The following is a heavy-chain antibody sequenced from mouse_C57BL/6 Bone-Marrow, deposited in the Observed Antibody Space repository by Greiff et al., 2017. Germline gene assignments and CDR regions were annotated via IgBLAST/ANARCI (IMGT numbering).Heavy chain of an antibody. CDR1: GYAFSSYW. J-gene: IGHJ1*03. Sequence: ESGAELVKPGASVKIFCKASGYAFSSYWLNWVKQRPGKGLEWIGQIYPGDGDTNNNGKFKGKATLTADKSSSTACMLLSSLTSEDSAFYFCARPYYYGSSYWYFDVWGTEATVTVSS. V-gene: IGHV1-80*01. D-gene: IGHD1-1*01. CDR3: ARPYYYGSSYWYFDV. CDR2: IYPGDGDT.